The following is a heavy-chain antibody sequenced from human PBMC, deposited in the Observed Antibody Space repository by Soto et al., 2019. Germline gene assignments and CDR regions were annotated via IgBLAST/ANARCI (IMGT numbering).Heavy chain of an antibody. J-gene: IGHJ4*02. V-gene: IGHV4-34*01. CDR2: INHSGST. CDR3: ARDYGDYVRLDY. D-gene: IGHD4-17*01. Sequence: QVQLQQWGAGLLKPSETLSLTCAVYGGSFSGYYWSWIRQPPGKGLEWIGEINHSGSTNYNPSLKSRVTISVDTSKNQFSLKLSSVTAADTAVYYCARDYGDYVRLDYWGQGTLVTVSS. CDR1: GGSFSGYY.